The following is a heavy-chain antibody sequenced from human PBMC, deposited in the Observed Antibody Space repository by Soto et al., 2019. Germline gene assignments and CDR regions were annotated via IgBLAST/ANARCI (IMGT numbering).Heavy chain of an antibody. CDR2: ISWDGGSA. Sequence: GGSLRLSCAASGFTFDDYTMHWVRQAPGKGLEWVSLISWDGGSAYYADSVKGRFTISRDNSKNSLYLQMNSLRTEDTALYYCAKDLSRITIFGVVISSWGQGTTVTVSS. V-gene: IGHV3-43*01. D-gene: IGHD3-3*01. CDR1: GFTFDDYT. J-gene: IGHJ6*02. CDR3: AKDLSRITIFGVVISS.